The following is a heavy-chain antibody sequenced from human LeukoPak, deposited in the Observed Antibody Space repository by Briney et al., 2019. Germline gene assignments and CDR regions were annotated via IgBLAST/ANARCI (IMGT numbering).Heavy chain of an antibody. CDR2: IYTSGST. CDR3: ARESVAGSRGGIDY. D-gene: IGHD6-19*01. CDR1: GGSISSYY. J-gene: IGHJ4*02. Sequence: SETLSLTCTVSGGSISSYYWSWIRQPAGKGLEWIGRIYTSGSTNYNPSLKSRVTISVDRSKNQFFLKLSSVTAADTAVYYCARESVAGSRGGIDYWGQGTLVTVSS. V-gene: IGHV4-4*07.